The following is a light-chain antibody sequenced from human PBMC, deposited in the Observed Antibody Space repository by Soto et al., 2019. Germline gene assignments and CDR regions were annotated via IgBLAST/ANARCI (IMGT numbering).Light chain of an antibody. CDR3: DAQAEKGKNV. CDR1: TNDVGHSSF. J-gene: IGLJ1*01. Sequence: QSALTQPPSASGSPGQSVTISCTGNTNDVGHSSFISWYQQHPGKGPKLIIYEVSNRPSGVPDRFSGSKSGNTASLSVSGLQDEDEADSLRDAQAEKGKNVFGTGTKLPV. CDR2: EVS. V-gene: IGLV2-8*01.